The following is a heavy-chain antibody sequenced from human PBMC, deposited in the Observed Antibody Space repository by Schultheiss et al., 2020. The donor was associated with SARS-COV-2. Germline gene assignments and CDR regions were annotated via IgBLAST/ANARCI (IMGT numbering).Heavy chain of an antibody. CDR1: GGSISSSNW. J-gene: IGHJ4*02. Sequence: SETLSLTCAVSGGSISSSNWWSWVRQPPGKGLEWIGEIYHSGSTNYNPSLKSRVTISVDKSKNQFSLKLSSVTAADTAVYNCARGGGLGYCTGGVCYPFDYWGQGTLVTVSS. V-gene: IGHV4-4*02. CDR3: ARGGGLGYCTGGVCYPFDY. CDR2: IYHSGST. D-gene: IGHD2-8*02.